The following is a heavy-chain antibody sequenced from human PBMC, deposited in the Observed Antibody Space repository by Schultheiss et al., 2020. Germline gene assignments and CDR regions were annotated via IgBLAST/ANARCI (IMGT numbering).Heavy chain of an antibody. J-gene: IGHJ4*02. V-gene: IGHV4-4*07. Sequence: TLSLTCTVSGGSISSYYWSWIRQPAGKGLEWIGRIYTSGSTNYNPSLKSRVTMSVDTSKNQFSLKLSSVTAADTAVYYCARGRLNPLRLRLGELSLYYFDYWGQGTLVTVSS. CDR1: GGSISSYY. D-gene: IGHD3-16*02. CDR3: ARGRLNPLRLRLGELSLYYFDY. CDR2: IYTSGST.